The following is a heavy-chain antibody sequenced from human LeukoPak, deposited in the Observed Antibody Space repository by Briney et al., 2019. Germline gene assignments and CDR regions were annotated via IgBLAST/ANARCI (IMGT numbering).Heavy chain of an antibody. CDR3: ARVAGGLEPDPIYYGMDV. Sequence: GGSLRLSCAASGFTFRSYAMHWVRQAPGKGLEYVSAISSNGGSTYYANSVKGRFTISRDNSKNTLYLQMGSLRAEDMAVYYCARVAGGLEPDPIYYGMDVWGQGTTVTVSS. V-gene: IGHV3-64*01. CDR2: ISSNGGST. CDR1: GFTFRSYA. J-gene: IGHJ6*02. D-gene: IGHD1-1*01.